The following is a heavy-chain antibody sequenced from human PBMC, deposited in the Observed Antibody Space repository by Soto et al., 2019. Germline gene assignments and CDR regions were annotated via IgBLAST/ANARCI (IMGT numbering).Heavy chain of an antibody. D-gene: IGHD3-3*01. CDR2: ISGSGGST. J-gene: IGHJ4*02. CDR3: AKAHRLFVVSLGY. Sequence: GGSLRLSCAASGFAFSSYAMSWVRQAPGKGLEWVSAISGSGGSTYYADSVKGRFTISRDNSKNTLYLQMNSLRAEDTAVYYCAKAHRLFVVSLGYWGQGTLVTVSS. CDR1: GFAFSSYA. V-gene: IGHV3-23*01.